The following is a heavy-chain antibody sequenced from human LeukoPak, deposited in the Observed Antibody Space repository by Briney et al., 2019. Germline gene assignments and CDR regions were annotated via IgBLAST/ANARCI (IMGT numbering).Heavy chain of an antibody. CDR3: ARQRLGYCSGGSCPFDY. V-gene: IGHV3-7*01. D-gene: IGHD2-15*01. Sequence: GGSLRLSCAASGFTFSSYWMSWVRQAPGKGLEWVANIKQDGSEKYYVDSVKGRFTISRDNAKNSLYLQMNSLRAGDTAVYYCARQRLGYCSGGSCPFDYWGQGTLVTVSS. CDR1: GFTFSSYW. J-gene: IGHJ4*02. CDR2: IKQDGSEK.